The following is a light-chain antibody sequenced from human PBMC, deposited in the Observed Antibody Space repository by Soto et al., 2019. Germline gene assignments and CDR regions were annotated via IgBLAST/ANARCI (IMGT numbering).Light chain of an antibody. CDR3: QHYNSYPLT. Sequence: DIQMTQSPSTLSASVGDRVTITCRASQSISSWLAWYQQKPEKAPKLLIYKAASLESEVPSRFSGHGSGTEFPLTISSLQPDDFSTFYCQHYNSYPLTFGQGTKVELK. CDR1: QSISSW. V-gene: IGKV1-5*03. J-gene: IGKJ1*01. CDR2: KAA.